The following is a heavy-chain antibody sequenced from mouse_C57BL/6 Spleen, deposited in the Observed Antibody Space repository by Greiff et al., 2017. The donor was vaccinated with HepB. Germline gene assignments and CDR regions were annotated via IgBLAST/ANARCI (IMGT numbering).Heavy chain of an antibody. V-gene: IGHV1-15*01. CDR2: IDPETGGT. CDR3: TSYDYDPYFDV. Sequence: QVQLKESGAELVRPGASVTLSCKASGYTFTDYEMHWVKQTPVHGLEWIGAIDPETGGTAYNQKFKGKAILTADKSSSTAYMELRSLTSEDSAVYYCTSYDYDPYFDVWGTGTTVTVSS. D-gene: IGHD2-4*01. J-gene: IGHJ1*03. CDR1: GYTFTDYE.